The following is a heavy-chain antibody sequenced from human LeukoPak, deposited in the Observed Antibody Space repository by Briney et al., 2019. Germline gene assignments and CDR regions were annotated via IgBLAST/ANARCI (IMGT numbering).Heavy chain of an antibody. V-gene: IGHV1-18*01. D-gene: IGHD3-10*01. J-gene: IGHJ5*02. CDR1: GYTFTIYG. CDR3: ARVLWFGEFPKRGWFDP. CDR2: ISPYNDNT. Sequence: ASVKVSCKASGYTFTIYGISWVRQAPGQGLEWMGWISPYNDNTNYTQKLQGRVTMTTDTSTSTAYMELRSLRSDDTAVYYCARVLWFGEFPKRGWFDPWGQGTLVTVSS.